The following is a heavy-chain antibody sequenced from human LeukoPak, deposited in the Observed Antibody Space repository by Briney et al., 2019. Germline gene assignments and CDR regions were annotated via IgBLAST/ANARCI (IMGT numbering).Heavy chain of an antibody. V-gene: IGHV4-30-4*08. CDR1: GGSISSGDYY. CDR3: AREVVEYQFLNLFDY. D-gene: IGHD2-15*01. CDR2: IYYSGST. J-gene: IGHJ4*02. Sequence: PSQTLSLTCTVSGGSISSGDYYWSWIRQPPGKGLEWIGYIYYSGSTYYNPSLKSRVTISVDTSKNQFSLKLSSVTAADTAVYYCAREVVEYQFLNLFDYWGQGTLVTVSS.